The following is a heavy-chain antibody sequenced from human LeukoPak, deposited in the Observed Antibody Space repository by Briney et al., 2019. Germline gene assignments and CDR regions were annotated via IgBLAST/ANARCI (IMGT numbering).Heavy chain of an antibody. V-gene: IGHV3-30*03. CDR3: ARDHPLCSGGSCYLDY. D-gene: IGHD2-15*01. CDR1: GFTFSSYG. CDR2: ISYDGSNK. Sequence: GRSLRLSCAASGFTFSSYGMHWVRQAPGKGLEWVAVISYDGSNKYYADSVKGRFTISRDNSKNTLYLQMNSLRAEDTAVYYCARDHPLCSGGSCYLDYWGQGTLVTVSS. J-gene: IGHJ4*02.